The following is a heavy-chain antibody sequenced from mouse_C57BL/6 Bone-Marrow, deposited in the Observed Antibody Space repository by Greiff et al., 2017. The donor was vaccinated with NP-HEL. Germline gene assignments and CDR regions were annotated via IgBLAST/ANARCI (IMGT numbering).Heavy chain of an antibody. Sequence: EVKLQESGPGLVKPSQSLSLTCSVTGYSITSGYYWNWIRQFPGNKLEWMGYISYDGSNNYNPSLKNRISITRDTSKNQFFLKLNSVTTEDTATYYCARDSFYYYGSSWYFDVWGTGTTVTVSS. CDR2: ISYDGSN. J-gene: IGHJ1*03. V-gene: IGHV3-6*01. CDR3: ARDSFYYYGSSWYFDV. CDR1: GYSITSGYY. D-gene: IGHD1-1*01.